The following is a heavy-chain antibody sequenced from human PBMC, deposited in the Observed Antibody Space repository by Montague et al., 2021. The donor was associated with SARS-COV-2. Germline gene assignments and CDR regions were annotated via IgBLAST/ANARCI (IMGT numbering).Heavy chain of an antibody. Sequence: CAISGDSVSSNSATWHWIRQSPSRGLEWLGRTKYTSTRYETYAVSVQSRITITADTSKNQFSLHLNSVTPEDTAVYYCARDLYWAFDAWGLGTTVTVSA. D-gene: IGHD2-8*02. J-gene: IGHJ3*01. CDR3: ARDLYWAFDA. CDR2: TKYTSTRYE. V-gene: IGHV6-1*01. CDR1: GDSVSSNSAT.